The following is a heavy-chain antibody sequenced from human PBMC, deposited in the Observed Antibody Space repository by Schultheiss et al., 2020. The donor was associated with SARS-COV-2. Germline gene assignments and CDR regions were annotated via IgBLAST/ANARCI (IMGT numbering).Heavy chain of an antibody. J-gene: IGHJ6*02. CDR2: ISGYNDNT. Sequence: ASVKVSCKASGYSFTSYGISWVRQAPGQGPEWMGWISGYNDNTNYAQNLQGRVTMTTDTSTSTAYMDLRSLTSDDTAVYYCARDLHIRVDPGAPLGIRYYYYGMDVWGQGTTVTVSS. CDR3: ARDLHIRVDPGAPLGIRYYYYGMDV. D-gene: IGHD2-15*01. V-gene: IGHV1-18*04. CDR1: GYSFTSYG.